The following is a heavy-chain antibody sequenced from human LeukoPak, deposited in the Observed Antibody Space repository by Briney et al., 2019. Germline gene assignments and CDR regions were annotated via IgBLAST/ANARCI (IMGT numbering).Heavy chain of an antibody. J-gene: IGHJ6*03. CDR2: IYYSGST. V-gene: IGHV4-59*01. CDR3: ARDYYDFWSGYHSGYMDV. D-gene: IGHD3-3*01. CDR1: GGSISSYY. Sequence: SETLSLTCTVSGGSISSYYWSWIRQPPGKGPEWIGYIYYSGSTNYNPSLKSRVTISVDTSKNQFSLKLSSVTAADTAVYYCARDYYDFWSGYHSGYMDVWGKGTTVTVSS.